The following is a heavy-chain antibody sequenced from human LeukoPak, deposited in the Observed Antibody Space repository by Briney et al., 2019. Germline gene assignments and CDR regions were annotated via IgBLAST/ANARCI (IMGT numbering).Heavy chain of an antibody. CDR2: IKQDGSEK. D-gene: IGHD5-24*01. Sequence: QSGGSLRLSCVGSGFTFSDYWMSWVRQAPGKGLEWVANIKQDGSEKDYVDALKGRFTISRDNAKNSLYLQMNSLRAEDTAVYYCARWLELVRNFDWWGQGALVTVSS. V-gene: IGHV3-7*01. CDR1: GFTFSDYW. J-gene: IGHJ4*02. CDR3: ARWLELVRNFDW.